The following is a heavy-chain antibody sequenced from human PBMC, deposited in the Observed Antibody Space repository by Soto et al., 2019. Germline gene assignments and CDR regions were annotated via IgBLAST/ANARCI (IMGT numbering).Heavy chain of an antibody. CDR3: ARAFGDDFSSVPISYGLDV. Sequence: GSLIVSWASSGVTFSRHSMNLVIQAPGKGLDWVSSISSSGSYILYADSMRGRFTISRDNAKNSVFLQINSLRAEDTAVYYCARAFGDDFSSVPISYGLDVWGQGTTVNV. V-gene: IGHV3-21*01. CDR1: GVTFSRHS. CDR2: ISSSGSYI. D-gene: IGHD3-3*01. J-gene: IGHJ6*01.